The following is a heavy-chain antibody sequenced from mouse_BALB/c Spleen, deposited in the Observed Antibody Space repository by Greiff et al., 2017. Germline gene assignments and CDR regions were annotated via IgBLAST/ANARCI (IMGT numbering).Heavy chain of an antibody. J-gene: IGHJ3*01. CDR3: ARWGTTVVEGAWFAY. D-gene: IGHD1-1*01. CDR2: IYPYNGGT. CDR1: GYTFTDYN. Sequence: VQLQQSGPELVKPGASVKISCKASGYTFTDYNMHWVKQSHGKSLEWIGYIYPYNGGTGYYQKFKSKATLTVDNSSSTAYMELRSLTSEDSAFYYCARWGTTVVEGAWFAYWGQGTLVTVSA. V-gene: IGHV1S29*02.